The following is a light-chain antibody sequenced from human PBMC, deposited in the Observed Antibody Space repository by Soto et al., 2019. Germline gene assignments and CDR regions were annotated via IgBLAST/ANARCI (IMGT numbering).Light chain of an antibody. CDR2: DDN. CDR3: QSYDSSLSGYV. Sequence: QSVLTQPPSVSGAPGQRVTISCTGSSSNIGAGYDLHWYQQLPGTAPKLLIYDDNNRPSGVPDRFSGSKSGTSASLAITGLQAEDEADYYCQSYDSSLSGYVFRIGTKVTVL. J-gene: IGLJ1*01. V-gene: IGLV1-40*01. CDR1: SSNIGAGYD.